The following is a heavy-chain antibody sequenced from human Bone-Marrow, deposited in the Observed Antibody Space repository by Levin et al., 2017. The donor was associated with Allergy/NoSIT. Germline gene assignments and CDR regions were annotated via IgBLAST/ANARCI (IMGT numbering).Heavy chain of an antibody. V-gene: IGHV3-23*01. Sequence: GGSLRLSCVGSEFTFSIYVMSWVRQAPGKGLEWVSVIGASGGKTYYTASVKGRFTISRDDSRNTLYLEMSSLRADDTAGYYCAKDHYFGSGVTAFDIWVQGTLVTVCS. D-gene: IGHD3-10*01. CDR2: IGASGGKT. CDR3: AKDHYFGSGVTAFDI. J-gene: IGHJ3*02. CDR1: EFTFSIYV.